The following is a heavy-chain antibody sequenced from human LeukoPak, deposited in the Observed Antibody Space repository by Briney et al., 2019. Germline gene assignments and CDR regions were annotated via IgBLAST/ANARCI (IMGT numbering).Heavy chain of an antibody. J-gene: IGHJ2*01. CDR3: ARDFCSGGSCYSPSGWYFDL. CDR1: GGSISTFF. V-gene: IGHV4-59*01. D-gene: IGHD2-15*01. CDR2: ILDSGTT. Sequence: SETLSLTCTVSGGSISTFFWHWIRQPPGKGLEWLGYILDSGTTAYNPSLKGRVTMSIDTSKNQFSLNLTSVTAADTAVYYCARDFCSGGSCYSPSGWYFDLWGRGTLVTVSS.